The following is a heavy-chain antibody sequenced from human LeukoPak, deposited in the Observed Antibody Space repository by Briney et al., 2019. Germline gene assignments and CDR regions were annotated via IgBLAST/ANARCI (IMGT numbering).Heavy chain of an antibody. V-gene: IGHV3-48*03. CDR2: ISTSGYTI. CDR1: GFTFSISE. Sequence: PGGSLRLSCAASGFTFSISEMNWVHQAPGKGLEWVSYISTSGYTIYYADSVKGRFTISRDNAKNSLYLQMNSLRAEDTAVYYCARDAPLGGFDYWGQGTLVTVSS. CDR3: ARDAPLGGFDY. D-gene: IGHD3-10*01. J-gene: IGHJ4*02.